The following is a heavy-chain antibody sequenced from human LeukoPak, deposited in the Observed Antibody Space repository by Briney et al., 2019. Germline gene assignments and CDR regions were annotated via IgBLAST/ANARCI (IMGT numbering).Heavy chain of an antibody. CDR2: INPNSGGT. J-gene: IGHJ4*02. Sequence: ASVKVSCKASGYTFTGYYMHWVRQAPGQGLEWMGWINPNSGGTNYAQKFQGRVTMTRDTSISTAYMELSRLRSDDTAVYYCASAFDYYDSSGYYQYDYWGQGTLVTASS. D-gene: IGHD3-22*01. CDR1: GYTFTGYY. CDR3: ASAFDYYDSSGYYQYDY. V-gene: IGHV1-2*02.